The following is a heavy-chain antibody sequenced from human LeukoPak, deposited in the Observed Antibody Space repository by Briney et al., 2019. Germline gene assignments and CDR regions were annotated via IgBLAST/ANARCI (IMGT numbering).Heavy chain of an antibody. CDR1: GFTFSSYA. CDR3: ARARIAAALGNWFDP. Sequence: GGSLRLSCAASGFTFSSYAMHWVRQAPGKGLEWVAVISYDGSNKYYADSVKGRFTISRDNSKNTPYLQMSSLRAEDTAVYYCARARIAAALGNWFDPWGQGTLVTVSS. V-gene: IGHV3-30-3*01. J-gene: IGHJ5*02. CDR2: ISYDGSNK. D-gene: IGHD6-13*01.